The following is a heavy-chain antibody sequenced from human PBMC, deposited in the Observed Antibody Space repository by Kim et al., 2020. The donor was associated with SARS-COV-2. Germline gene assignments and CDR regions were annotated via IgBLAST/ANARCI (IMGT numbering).Heavy chain of an antibody. Sequence: YAQGFTGRFVFSLDTSVSTAYLQISSLKAEDTAVYYCARVRSSSVGGMDVWGQGTTVTVSS. D-gene: IGHD6-13*01. V-gene: IGHV7-4-1*02. CDR3: ARVRSSSVGGMDV. J-gene: IGHJ6*02.